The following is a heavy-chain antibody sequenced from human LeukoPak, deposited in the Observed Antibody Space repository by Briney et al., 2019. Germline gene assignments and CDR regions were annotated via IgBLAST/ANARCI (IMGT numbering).Heavy chain of an antibody. CDR3: AKDYYDSSGYYYFDY. D-gene: IGHD3-22*01. V-gene: IGHV3-11*01. Sequence: GGSLRLSCAASGFTFSDYYMSWIRQAPGKGLEWVSYISFSGSTIYYADSVKGRFTISRDNSKNTLYLQMNSLRAEDTAVYYCAKDYYDSSGYYYFDYWGQGTLVTVSS. CDR2: ISFSGSTI. J-gene: IGHJ4*02. CDR1: GFTFSDYY.